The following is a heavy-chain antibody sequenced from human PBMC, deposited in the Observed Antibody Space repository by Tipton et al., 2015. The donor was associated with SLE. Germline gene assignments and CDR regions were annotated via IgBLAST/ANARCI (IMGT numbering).Heavy chain of an antibody. CDR1: GFTFSSYG. CDR3: AKDVGEYSSGWYGGHFDY. Sequence: SLRLSCAASGFTFSSYGMHWVRQAPGKGLEWVAFIRYDGSNKYYADSVKGRFTISRDNSKNTLYLQMNSLRAEDTAVYYCAKDVGEYSSGWYGGHFDYWGQGTLVTVSS. V-gene: IGHV3-30*02. D-gene: IGHD6-19*01. CDR2: IRYDGSNK. J-gene: IGHJ4*02.